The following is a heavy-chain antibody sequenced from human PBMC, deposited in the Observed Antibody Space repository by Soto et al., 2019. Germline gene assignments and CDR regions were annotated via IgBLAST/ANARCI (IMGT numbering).Heavy chain of an antibody. J-gene: IGHJ5*02. Sequence: QVQLVQSGAELKKPGSSVKVSCKASGGTFSNYAITWVRQAPGQGLEWLGRLIPIFGTTDYAQKFQGRVTITADESTPTAYMELSSLRSDDTAVYYCAKDGGREGYFGNWFDPWGQATLVTVSS. CDR2: LIPIFGTT. V-gene: IGHV1-69*15. CDR3: AKDGGREGYFGNWFDP. CDR1: GGTFSNYA. D-gene: IGHD2-15*01.